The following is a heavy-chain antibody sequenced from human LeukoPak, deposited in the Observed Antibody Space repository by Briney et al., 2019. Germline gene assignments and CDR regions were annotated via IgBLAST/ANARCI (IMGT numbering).Heavy chain of an antibody. V-gene: IGHV3-30-3*01. CDR1: GFTFSSYA. J-gene: IGHJ4*02. Sequence: GGSLRLSCAASGFTFSSYAMHWVRQAPGKGLEWVAVISYDGSNKYYADSVKGRFTISRDNSKNTLYLQMNSLRAEDTAVYYCARVGRWLQLSWFDYWGQGTLVIVSS. CDR3: ARVGRWLQLSWFDY. CDR2: ISYDGSNK. D-gene: IGHD5-24*01.